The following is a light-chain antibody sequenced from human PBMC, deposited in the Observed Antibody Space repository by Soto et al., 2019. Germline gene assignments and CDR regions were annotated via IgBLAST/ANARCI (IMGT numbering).Light chain of an antibody. Sequence: IVMTQSPLSLPVTPGEPASISCRSSQSLLHSNGYNYLDWYLQKPGQSPQFLIYLGSNRASGVPDRFSGSGSGSDFTLKIRRVEAEDVGVYYCIQALQTPLTFGGGTKVEIK. J-gene: IGKJ4*01. CDR3: IQALQTPLT. V-gene: IGKV2-28*01. CDR1: QSLLHSNGYNY. CDR2: LGS.